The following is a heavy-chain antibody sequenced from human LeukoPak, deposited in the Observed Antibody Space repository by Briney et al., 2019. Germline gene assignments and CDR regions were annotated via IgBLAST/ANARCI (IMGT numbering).Heavy chain of an antibody. J-gene: IGHJ6*03. V-gene: IGHV4-59*12. CDR3: AREHLGGNYYYYYMDV. D-gene: IGHD3-16*01. CDR1: GGSISSYY. CDR2: IYYSGST. Sequence: SETLSLTCTVSGGSISSYYWSWIRQPPGKGLEWIGYIYYSGSTNYNPSLKSRVTMPVDTSKDQFSLKLSSVTAADTAVYYCAREHLGGNYYYYYMDVWGKGTTVTISS.